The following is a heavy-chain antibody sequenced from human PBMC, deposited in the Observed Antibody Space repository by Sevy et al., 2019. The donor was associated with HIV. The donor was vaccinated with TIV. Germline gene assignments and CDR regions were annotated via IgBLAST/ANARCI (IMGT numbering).Heavy chain of an antibody. CDR2: IGYDGSNK. J-gene: IGHJ4*02. CDR3: ARDPRMYGDYLLAYFDY. Sequence: GGSLRLSCAASGFTPSTYGMHWVRQDPGKGLEWVAVIGYDGSNKYYADSVKGRFTISRDNSKNTLFLQMDSLRAEDTAVYYCARDPRMYGDYLLAYFDYWGQGTLVTVSS. V-gene: IGHV3-33*01. D-gene: IGHD2-8*01. CDR1: GFTPSTYG.